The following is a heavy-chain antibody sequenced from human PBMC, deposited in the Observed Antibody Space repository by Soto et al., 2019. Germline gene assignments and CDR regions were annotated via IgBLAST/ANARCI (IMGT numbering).Heavy chain of an antibody. V-gene: IGHV4-34*01. D-gene: IGHD3-22*01. CDR2: INHSGST. CDR3: ARSLSYYYDSSGYYSD. Sequence: SETLSLTCAVYGGSFSGYYWSWIRQPPGKGLEWIGEINHSGSTNYNPSLKSRVTISVDTSKNQFSLKLSSVTAADTAVYYCARSLSYYYDSSGYYSDWGQGTLVTVSS. J-gene: IGHJ4*02. CDR1: GGSFSGYY.